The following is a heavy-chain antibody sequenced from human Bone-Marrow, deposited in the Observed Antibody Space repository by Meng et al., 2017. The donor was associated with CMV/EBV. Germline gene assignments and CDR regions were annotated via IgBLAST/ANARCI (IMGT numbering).Heavy chain of an antibody. D-gene: IGHD3-22*01. V-gene: IGHV3-7*04. CDR1: SYW. CDR2: IKQDGSEK. CDR3: ARETSYYDSSGYPITRYYFDY. J-gene: IGHJ4*02. Sequence: SYWMSWVRQAPGKGLEWVANIKQDGSEKYYVDSVKGRFTISRDNAKNSLYLQMNSLRAEDTAVYYCARETSYYDSSGYPITRYYFDYWGQGTLVTVSS.